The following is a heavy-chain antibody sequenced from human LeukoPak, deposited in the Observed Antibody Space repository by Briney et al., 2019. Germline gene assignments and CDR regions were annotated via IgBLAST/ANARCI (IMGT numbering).Heavy chain of an antibody. CDR3: ARGDY. V-gene: IGHV3-74*01. CDR2: ISTDGSRP. CDR1: GFTFSRHW. Sequence: GGSLRLSCAASGFTFSRHWMHWVRQAPGKGLVWVSGISTDGSRPRYADSVNGRFTISRDNSKNTLYLQMNSLRAEDTAVYYCARGDYWGQGTLVTVSS. J-gene: IGHJ4*02.